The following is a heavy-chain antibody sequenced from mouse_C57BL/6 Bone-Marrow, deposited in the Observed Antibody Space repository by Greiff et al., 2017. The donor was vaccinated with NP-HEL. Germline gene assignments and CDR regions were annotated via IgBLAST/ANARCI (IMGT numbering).Heavy chain of an antibody. J-gene: IGHJ2*01. CDR2: IYPRSGNT. V-gene: IGHV1-81*01. Sequence: LVESGAELARPGASVKLSCKASGYTFTSYGISWVKQRTGQGLEWIGEIYPRSGNTYYNEKFKGKATLTADKSSSTAYMELRSLTSEDSAVYFCARSYYYGSRFDYWGQGTTLTVSS. CDR1: GYTFTSYG. D-gene: IGHD1-1*01. CDR3: ARSYYYGSRFDY.